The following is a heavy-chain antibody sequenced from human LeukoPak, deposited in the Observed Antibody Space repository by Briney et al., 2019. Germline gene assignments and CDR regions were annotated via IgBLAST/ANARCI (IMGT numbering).Heavy chain of an antibody. CDR3: ARDLNIVVVTAFDY. V-gene: IGHV3-23*01. Sequence: GGSLRLSCAASGFTFSSYAMSWVRQAPGKGLEWVSAISGSGGSTYYADSVKGRFTISRDNSKNTLYLQMNSLRAEDTAVYYCARDLNIVVVTAFDYWGQGTLVTVSS. CDR2: ISGSGGST. CDR1: GFTFSSYA. D-gene: IGHD2-21*02. J-gene: IGHJ4*02.